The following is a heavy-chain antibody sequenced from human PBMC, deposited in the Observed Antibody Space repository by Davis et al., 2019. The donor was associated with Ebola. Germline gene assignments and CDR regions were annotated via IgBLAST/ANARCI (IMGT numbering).Heavy chain of an antibody. V-gene: IGHV5-51*01. D-gene: IGHD3-10*01. CDR2: IYPGDSDT. CDR1: GYSFANYW. Sequence: GGSLRLSCKGSGYSFANYWIGWVRQMPGKGLEWMGIIYPGDSDTRYSPSFQGQVTISADKSISTAYLQWSSLKASDTAMYYCARPRLLWFGDYYYYYGMDVWGQGTTVTVSS. CDR3: ARPRLLWFGDYYYYYGMDV. J-gene: IGHJ6*02.